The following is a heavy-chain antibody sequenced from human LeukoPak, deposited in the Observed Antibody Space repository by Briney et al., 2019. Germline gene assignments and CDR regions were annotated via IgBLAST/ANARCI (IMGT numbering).Heavy chain of an antibody. CDR3: ARDTVLRFLEWLPYFDY. J-gene: IGHJ4*02. CDR2: ISSSSSYI. CDR1: GFTFSNYS. Sequence: NSGGSLRLSCAASGFTFSNYSMNWVRQAPGKGLEWVSSISSSSSYIHYADSVKGRFTISRDNAKNSLYLQMNSLRAEDTAVYYCARDTVLRFLEWLPYFDYWGQGTLVTVSS. V-gene: IGHV3-21*01. D-gene: IGHD3-3*01.